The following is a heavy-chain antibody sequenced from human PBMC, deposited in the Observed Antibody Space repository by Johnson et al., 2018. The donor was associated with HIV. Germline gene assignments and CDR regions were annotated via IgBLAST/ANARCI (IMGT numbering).Heavy chain of an antibody. CDR2: ISSSGSTI. Sequence: QMLLVESGGGLVKPGGSLRLSCAASGFTFSDYYMSWIRQAPGKGLEWVSYISSSGSTIYYADSVKGRFTISRDNAKNSLYLQMNSLRAEDTAVYYCAIAPPNVAPGAFDIWGQGTMVTVSS. V-gene: IGHV3-11*04. D-gene: IGHD2-21*01. CDR1: GFTFSDYY. J-gene: IGHJ3*02. CDR3: AIAPPNVAPGAFDI.